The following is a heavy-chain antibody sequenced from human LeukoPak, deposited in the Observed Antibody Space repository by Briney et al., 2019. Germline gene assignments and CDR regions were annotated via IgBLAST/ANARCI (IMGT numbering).Heavy chain of an antibody. CDR2: IYSGGST. V-gene: IGHV3-66*01. J-gene: IGHJ1*01. Sequence: GGSLRLSCAASGFTVSSNYMSWVRQAPGKGLEWVSVIYSGGSTYYADSVKGRFTISRDNSKNTLYLQMNGLRTEDTAIYYCAKEDVVVITIRYFQHWGQGTLVTVSS. CDR3: AKEDVVVITIRYFQH. CDR1: GFTVSSNY. D-gene: IGHD3-22*01.